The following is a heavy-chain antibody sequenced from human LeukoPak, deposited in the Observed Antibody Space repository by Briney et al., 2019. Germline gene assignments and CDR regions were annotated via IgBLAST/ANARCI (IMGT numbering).Heavy chain of an antibody. D-gene: IGHD7-27*01. J-gene: IGHJ4*02. CDR1: GFTFSSYE. CDR3: ASNWGYFDY. V-gene: IGHV3-48*03. Sequence: GGSLRLSCAASGFTFSSYEMNWVRQAPGKGPEWVSYISSSGSTIYYADSVKGRFTISRDNAKNSLYLQMNSLRAEDTAVYYCASNWGYFDYWGQGTLVTVSS. CDR2: ISSSGSTI.